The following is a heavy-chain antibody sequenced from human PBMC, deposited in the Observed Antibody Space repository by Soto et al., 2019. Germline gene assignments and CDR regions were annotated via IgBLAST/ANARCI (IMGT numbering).Heavy chain of an antibody. CDR3: ARDAMIPFGALIN. CDR1: GGSISSGDYY. Sequence: QVQLQESGPGLVKPSQTLSLTCTVSGGSISSGDYYWSWIRQPPGKGLEWIGYIYYSGSTYYNPSLKSRVXLPGDXXTHLFSLKLRSVTAADTAVYYCARDAMIPFGALINWGQGTLVTVSS. V-gene: IGHV4-30-4*01. J-gene: IGHJ4*02. D-gene: IGHD3-16*02. CDR2: IYYSGST.